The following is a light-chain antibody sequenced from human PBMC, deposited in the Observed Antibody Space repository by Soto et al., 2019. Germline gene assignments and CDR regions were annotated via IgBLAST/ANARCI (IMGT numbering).Light chain of an antibody. V-gene: IGKV3-20*01. J-gene: IGKJ1*01. CDR3: QQYGGSPRT. CDR2: GAS. Sequence: IVFTMSPCTLSLSPGEGATLSCRASHIVGGTFLAWYQQKGGQAPRLLIHGASNRATGIPDRFSGSGSGTDFTLTISRLEPEDFAVYYCQQYGGSPRTFGQGTNVDIK. CDR1: HIVGGTF.